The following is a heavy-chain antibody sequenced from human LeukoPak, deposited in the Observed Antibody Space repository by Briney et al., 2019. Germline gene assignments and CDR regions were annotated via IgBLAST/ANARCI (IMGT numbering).Heavy chain of an antibody. J-gene: IGHJ6*02. V-gene: IGHV3-21*01. CDR1: GFTFSSYS. CDR2: ISSSSSYI. D-gene: IGHD2-15*01. CDR3: AREDVVVAAMIYYYYGMDV. Sequence: GGSLRLSCAASGFTFSSYSMNWVRQAPGKGLEWVSSISSSSSYIYYADSVKGRFTISRDNAKNSLYLQMNSLRAEDTAVYYCAREDVVVAAMIYYYYGMDVWGQGTTVTVSS.